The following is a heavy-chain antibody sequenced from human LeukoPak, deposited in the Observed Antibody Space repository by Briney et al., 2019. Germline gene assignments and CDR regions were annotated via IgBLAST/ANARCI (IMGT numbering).Heavy chain of an antibody. V-gene: IGHV3-74*01. Sequence: GGSLRLSCAASGFTFSSYWMHWVRQAPGKGLVWVSRINSDGSSTSYADSVKGRFTISRDNAKNTLYLQMNSLRAEDTAVYYCARDRPSVAGTGSDAFDIWGQGTMVTVPS. CDR3: ARDRPSVAGTGSDAFDI. CDR1: GFTFSSYW. D-gene: IGHD1-1*01. J-gene: IGHJ3*02. CDR2: INSDGSST.